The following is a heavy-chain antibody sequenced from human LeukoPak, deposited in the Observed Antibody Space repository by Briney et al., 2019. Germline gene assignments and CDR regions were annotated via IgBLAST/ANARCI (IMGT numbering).Heavy chain of an antibody. V-gene: IGHV3-30*02. CDR3: ARILSSAWGELGY. CDR1: GFTFSSYG. D-gene: IGHD6-19*01. J-gene: IGHJ1*01. CDR2: IRDDGSSE. Sequence: GGSLRLSCAASGFTFSSYGMHWVRQAPGKGLEWVAFIRDDGSSEYYADSVKGRFTISRDNSKNTLYLQMNSLRPEDTAVYYCARILSSAWGELGYWGQGTLVTVSS.